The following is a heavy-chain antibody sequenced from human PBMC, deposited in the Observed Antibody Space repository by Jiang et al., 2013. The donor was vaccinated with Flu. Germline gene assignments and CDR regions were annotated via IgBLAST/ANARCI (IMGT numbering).Heavy chain of an antibody. CDR1: GDSIFRNYGA. V-gene: IGHV6-1*01. CDR2: TYYRSQWIH. J-gene: IGHJ6*02. Sequence: QTLSLTCAISGDSIFRNYGAWNWIRQSPSRGLEWLGRTYYRSQWIHDYAVSVKGRITVTADASTNQFSLQLTSVTPEDSAVYYCARERGGVHESGLDVWGQGTTVT. D-gene: IGHD3-10*01. CDR3: ARERGGVHESGLDV.